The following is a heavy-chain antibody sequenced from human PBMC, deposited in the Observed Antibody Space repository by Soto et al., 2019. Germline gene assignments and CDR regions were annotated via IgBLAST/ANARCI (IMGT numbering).Heavy chain of an antibody. D-gene: IGHD4-4*01. Sequence: PSETLSLTCAVSGGSISSGGYSWSWIRQPPGKGLEWIGYIYHSGSTYYNPSLKSRVTISVDRSKNQFSLNLSSVTAADTAVYYCARDSYLGTTVDIDYWGLGTLVTVSS. CDR2: IYHSGST. V-gene: IGHV4-30-2*01. J-gene: IGHJ4*02. CDR1: GGSISSGGYS. CDR3: ARDSYLGTTVDIDY.